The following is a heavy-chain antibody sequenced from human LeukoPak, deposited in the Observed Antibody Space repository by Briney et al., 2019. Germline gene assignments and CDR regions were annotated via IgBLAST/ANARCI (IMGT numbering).Heavy chain of an antibody. V-gene: IGHV1-69*06. CDR3: ASQEGAAAGFINWFDP. CDR1: GGTFSSYA. D-gene: IGHD6-13*01. J-gene: IGHJ5*02. CDR2: IIPIFGTA. Sequence: SVKVSCKASGGTFSSYAISWVRQAPGQGLEWMGGIIPIFGTANYAQKFQGRVTITADKSTSTAYMELSSLRSEDTAVYYCASQEGAAAGFINWFDPWGQGTLVTVSS.